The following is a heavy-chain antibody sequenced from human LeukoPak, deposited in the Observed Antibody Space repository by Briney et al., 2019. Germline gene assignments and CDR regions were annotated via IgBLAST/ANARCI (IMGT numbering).Heavy chain of an antibody. J-gene: IGHJ6*03. D-gene: IGHD3-9*01. Sequence: ASVKVSCKASGYTFTGYYMHWVRQAPGQGLEWMGWINPNSGGTNYAQKFQGRVTMTRDTSISTAYMELNRLRSDDTAVYYCARAGAYDILTGYNYYYYYMDVWGKGTTVTISS. CDR3: ARAGAYDILTGYNYYYYYMDV. CDR2: INPNSGGT. CDR1: GYTFTGYY. V-gene: IGHV1-2*02.